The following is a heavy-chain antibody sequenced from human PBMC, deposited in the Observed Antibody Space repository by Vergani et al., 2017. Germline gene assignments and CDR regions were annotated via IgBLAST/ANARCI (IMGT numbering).Heavy chain of an antibody. CDR3: ARSLGPRVY. J-gene: IGHJ4*02. CDR2: IYYDGSKK. V-gene: IGHV3-30*03. Sequence: QVQLVESGGGVVQPGRSLRLSCTSSGFTFSTYAMHWVRQAPGKGLEWVAIIYYDGSKKYYADSVKGRFTISRDNSRNTLYLQMNSLRAEDTAVYYCARSLGPRVYWGQGTLVTVSS. D-gene: IGHD1-26*01. CDR1: GFTFSTYA.